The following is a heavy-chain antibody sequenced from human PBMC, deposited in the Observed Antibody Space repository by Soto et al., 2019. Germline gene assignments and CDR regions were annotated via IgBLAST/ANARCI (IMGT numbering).Heavy chain of an antibody. CDR3: ARRWGYAFDI. V-gene: IGHV4-59*08. J-gene: IGHJ3*02. CDR1: GGSISSYY. CDR2: IYYSGST. Sequence: QVQLQESGPGLVKPSETLSLTCTVSGGSISSYYWSLIRQPPGKGLEWIGYIYYSGSTNYNPSLKSRVTISVDTSKNQFSLKLSSVTAADTAVYYCARRWGYAFDIWGQGTMVTVSS. D-gene: IGHD1-26*01.